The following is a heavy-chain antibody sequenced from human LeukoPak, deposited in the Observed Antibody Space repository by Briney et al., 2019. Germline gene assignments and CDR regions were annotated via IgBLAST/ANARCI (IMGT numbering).Heavy chain of an antibody. CDR3: ARDGQGGTDY. CDR1: GDTIRTSVHF. J-gene: IGHJ4*02. V-gene: IGHV4-39*07. CDR2: IYYSGTT. Sequence: SETLSLTCSVSGDTIRTSVHFWAWIRQPPGKGLEWIGNIYYSGTTYYNPSLKSRVTISVDTSINQFSLKMTSLTAADTAFYYCARDGQGGTDYWGQGVLVTVSS.